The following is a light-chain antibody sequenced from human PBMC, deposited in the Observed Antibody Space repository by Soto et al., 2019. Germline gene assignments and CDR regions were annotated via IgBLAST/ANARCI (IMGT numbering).Light chain of an antibody. CDR2: DAS. CDR1: QSVSSY. V-gene: IGKV3-11*01. Sequence: EIVLTQSPATLSLSPGERATLSCRASQSVSSYLAWYQQKPGQAPRLLLYDASNRATGIPARFSGSGSGTDYSIPISSLAPEDFAVYYCQQRNNWRPKYTFGQGTKLEIK. CDR3: QQRNNWRPKYT. J-gene: IGKJ2*01.